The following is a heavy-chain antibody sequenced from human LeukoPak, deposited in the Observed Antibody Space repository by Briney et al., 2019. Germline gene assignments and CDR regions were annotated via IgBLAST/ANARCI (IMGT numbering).Heavy chain of an antibody. CDR2: IYSGSST. J-gene: IGHJ4*02. D-gene: IGHD3-3*01. CDR3: ARGRLRFLEWLDRYYFDY. Sequence: GGSLRLSCAASGFTVSSNYMSWVRQAPGKGLEWVSVIYSGSSTYYADSVKGRFTISRDNSKNTLYLQMNSLRAEDTAVYYCARGRLRFLEWLDRYYFDYWGQGTLSPSPQ. CDR1: GFTVSSNY. V-gene: IGHV3-53*01.